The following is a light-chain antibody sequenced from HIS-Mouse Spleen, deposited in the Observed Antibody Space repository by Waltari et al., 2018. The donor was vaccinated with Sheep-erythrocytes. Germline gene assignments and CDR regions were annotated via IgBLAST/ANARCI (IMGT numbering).Light chain of an antibody. Sequence: QSALTQPASVSGSPGQSITISCTGTSSDVGSYNLVSWYQQHPGKAPKLMIYEGSKRPSGVSNRFPGSKSGNAASLTISGRQAEDEADYYCCSYAGSSTLVFGGGTKLTVL. CDR3: CSYAGSSTLV. CDR1: SSDVGSYNL. CDR2: EGS. J-gene: IGLJ2*01. V-gene: IGLV2-23*01.